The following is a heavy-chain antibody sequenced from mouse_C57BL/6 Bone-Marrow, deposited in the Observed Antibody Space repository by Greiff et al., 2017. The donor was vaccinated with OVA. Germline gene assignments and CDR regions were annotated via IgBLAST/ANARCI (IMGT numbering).Heavy chain of an antibody. CDR1: GFNIKNNY. J-gene: IGHJ3*01. CDR3: ARSGGLRPFAY. D-gene: IGHD2-4*01. V-gene: IGHV14-3*01. Sequence: EVQLQQSVAELVRPGASVKLSCTASGFNIKNNYMHWVKQRPEQGLEWIGRIDPANGNTKYTPKFKGKAIITADTSSNTAYLQLSSLTSEDTSSYYCARSGGLRPFAYWGHGTLVTVSA. CDR2: IDPANGNT.